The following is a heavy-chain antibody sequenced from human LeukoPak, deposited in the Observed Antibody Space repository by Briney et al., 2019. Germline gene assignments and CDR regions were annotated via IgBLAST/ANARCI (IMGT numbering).Heavy chain of an antibody. V-gene: IGHV3-48*03. CDR1: GFTFSSYE. J-gene: IGHJ4*02. CDR2: ISSSGPPI. Sequence: GGSLRLSCAASGFTFSSYEMNWVRQPPGEGLGWVSYISSSGPPIHYADSVKGRFTISRDNAKSSLFLQINSLRAEDTAVYYCAREKTACGGDCYASWGQGTLVTVSS. D-gene: IGHD2-21*01. CDR3: AREKTACGGDCYAS.